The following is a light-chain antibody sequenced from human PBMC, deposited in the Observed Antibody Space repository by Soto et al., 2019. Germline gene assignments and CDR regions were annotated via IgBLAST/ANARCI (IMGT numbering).Light chain of an antibody. V-gene: IGKV1-5*01. J-gene: IGKJ1*01. Sequence: DIQMTQSPSSLSASVGDRVTITCRASQSISIYLNWYQQKPGKAPFLLISDASNLERGVPSRFSGSGSGTEFTLTISSMQPDDFATYYCQQYTGYSRTFGQGTKVDIK. CDR2: DAS. CDR1: QSISIY. CDR3: QQYTGYSRT.